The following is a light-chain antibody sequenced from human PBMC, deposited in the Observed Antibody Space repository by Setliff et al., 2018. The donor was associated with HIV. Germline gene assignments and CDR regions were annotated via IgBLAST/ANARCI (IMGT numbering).Light chain of an antibody. J-gene: IGLJ1*01. Sequence: QSALTQPRSVSGSPGQSVTISCTGTSSDVGGYNYVSWYQQHPDKAPKLMIYDVSERPSGVPDRFSGSKSANTASLTISGLQAEDEADYYCCSYAGSYTFYVFGTGTKVTVL. CDR1: SSDVGGYNY. CDR3: CSYAGSYTFYV. V-gene: IGLV2-11*01. CDR2: DVS.